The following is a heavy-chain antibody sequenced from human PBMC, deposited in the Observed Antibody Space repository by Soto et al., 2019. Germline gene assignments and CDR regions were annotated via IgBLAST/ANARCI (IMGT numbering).Heavy chain of an antibody. J-gene: IGHJ4*02. Sequence: GASVKVSCKASGYTFTSYAMHWVRQAPGQRLEWIGWINAGNGNTKYSQKFQGRVTITRDTSASTAYMELSSLRSEDTAVYYFSRDYDPPSIAVAGTPPFFDYWGQGTLVTVSS. V-gene: IGHV1-3*01. D-gene: IGHD6-19*01. CDR1: GYTFTSYA. CDR2: INAGNGNT. CDR3: SRDYDPPSIAVAGTPPFFDY.